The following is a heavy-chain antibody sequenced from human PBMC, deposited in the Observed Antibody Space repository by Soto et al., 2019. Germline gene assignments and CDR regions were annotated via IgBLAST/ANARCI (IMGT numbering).Heavy chain of an antibody. CDR3: ARGQRELPVSHYYYGMDV. CDR2: IWYDGSNK. D-gene: IGHD1-26*01. CDR1: GFTFSSYG. J-gene: IGHJ6*02. V-gene: IGHV3-33*01. Sequence: GGSLRLSCAASGFTFSSYGMHWVRQAPGKGLEWVAVIWYDGSNKYYADSVKGRFTISRDNSKNTLYLQMNSLRAEDTAVYYCARGQRELPVSHYYYGMDVWGQGTTVTVSS.